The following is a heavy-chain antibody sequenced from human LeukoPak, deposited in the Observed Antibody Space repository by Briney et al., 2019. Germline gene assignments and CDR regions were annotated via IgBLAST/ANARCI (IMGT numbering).Heavy chain of an antibody. CDR2: ISYDGSNK. CDR3: AREGGWSSLYKFDY. CDR1: GFTFSSYA. D-gene: IGHD6-19*01. V-gene: IGHV3-30-3*01. Sequence: GGSLRLSCAASGFTFSSYAMHWVRQAPGKVLEWVAVISYDGSNKYYADSVKGRFTSSRDNSKNTLYLQMSSLRAEDTAVYCCAREGGWSSLYKFDYWGQGTLVTVSS. J-gene: IGHJ4*02.